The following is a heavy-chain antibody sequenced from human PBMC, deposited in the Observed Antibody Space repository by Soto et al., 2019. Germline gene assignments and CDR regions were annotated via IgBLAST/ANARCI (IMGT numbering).Heavy chain of an antibody. D-gene: IGHD2-21*01. V-gene: IGHV4-59*12. CDR3: TCCGHDYKIDN. J-gene: IGHJ4*02. Sequence: PSETLSLTCTVSGGSISSFYWSWIRQPPGKGLEWIGEMYRNGGYNYNPSLKSRVTISTDTSKNQFSLTLTSVTAADTAMYYCTCCGHDYKIDNWGQGSLVTVSS. CDR1: GGSISSFY. CDR2: MYRNGGY.